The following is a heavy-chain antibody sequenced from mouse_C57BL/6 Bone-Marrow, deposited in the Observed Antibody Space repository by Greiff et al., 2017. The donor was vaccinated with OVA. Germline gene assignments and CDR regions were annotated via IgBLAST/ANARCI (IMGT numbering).Heavy chain of an antibody. J-gene: IGHJ2*01. CDR2: IDPEDGET. D-gene: IGHD1-1*01. CDR1: GFNIKDYY. CDR3: APYGGY. Sequence: EVKLVESGAELVKPGASVKLSCTASGFNIKDYYMHWVKQRTEQGLEWIGRIDPEDGETKHAPKFQGKATITADTSSNTAYLQLSSLTSEDTAVYYCAPYGGYWGQGTTLTVSS. V-gene: IGHV14-2*01.